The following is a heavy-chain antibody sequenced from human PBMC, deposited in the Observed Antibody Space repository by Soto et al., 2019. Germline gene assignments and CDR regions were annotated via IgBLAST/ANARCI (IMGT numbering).Heavy chain of an antibody. J-gene: IGHJ4*02. CDR2: VGIGGST. CDR3: AKRRGAGGHFDY. Sequence: DVQLLESGGGLVQPEGSLRLSCAASGFTFSSYAMGWVRQGPGKGLEWVAVVGIGGSTHYADSVRGRFTISRDNSKNTLSLLLNRLTAGDSAVSFCAKRRGAGGHFDYWGQGALVTVSS. CDR1: GFTFSSYA. D-gene: IGHD2-15*01. V-gene: IGHV3-23*01.